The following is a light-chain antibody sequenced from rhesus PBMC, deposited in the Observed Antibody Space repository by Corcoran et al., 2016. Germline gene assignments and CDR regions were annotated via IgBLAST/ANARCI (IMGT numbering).Light chain of an antibody. CDR3: QQYYSAPWT. CDR1: QGISNY. CDR2: AAS. J-gene: IGKJ1*01. Sequence: DIQMTQSPSSLSASVGDRVTITCRASQGISNYLAWYQQKPGETPKLLIYAASGLQSGIPARFSGSGSGTDFTLTISSLQSEDFATYYCQQYYSAPWTFGQGTRVEIK. V-gene: IGKV1-25*02.